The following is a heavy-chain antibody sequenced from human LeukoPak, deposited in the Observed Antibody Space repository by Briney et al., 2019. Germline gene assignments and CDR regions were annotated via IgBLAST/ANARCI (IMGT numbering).Heavy chain of an antibody. CDR3: ASSGDYRKFVFNY. J-gene: IGHJ4*02. V-gene: IGHV1-46*01. CDR2: ISPSGGST. Sequence: ASVKVSCKAFGYTFTSNYMHWVRQAPGQGPEWMGVISPSGGSTTYAQKFQGRVTLTRDMSTSTNYLELSSLRSDDTAVYYCASSGDYRKFVFNYWGRGTLVTVSS. D-gene: IGHD4-17*01. CDR1: GYTFTSNY.